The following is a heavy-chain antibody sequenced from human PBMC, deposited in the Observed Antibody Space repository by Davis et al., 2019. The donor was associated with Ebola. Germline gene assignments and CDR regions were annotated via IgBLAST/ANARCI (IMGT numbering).Heavy chain of an antibody. CDR2: INYSGST. J-gene: IGHJ6*04. CDR1: GGSLSGYD. V-gene: IGHV4-34*01. Sequence: MPSETLSLTCAVYGGSLSGYDWSWIRQPPGKGLEWIGEINYSGSTNYNPSLKSRVTISVDKSKNQFSLKLSSVTAADTAVYYCARASGYCSSTSCYSGPYYYGMDVWGKGTTVTVSS. D-gene: IGHD2-2*01. CDR3: ARASGYCSSTSCYSGPYYYGMDV.